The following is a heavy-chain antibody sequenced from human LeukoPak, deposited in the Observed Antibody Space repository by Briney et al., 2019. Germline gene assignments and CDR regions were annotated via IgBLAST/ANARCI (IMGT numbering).Heavy chain of an antibody. V-gene: IGHV4-59*01. CDR3: ARAFSIAPFDY. D-gene: IGHD6-6*01. J-gene: IGHJ4*02. CDR1: GDSISSYY. CDR2: IHSSEST. Sequence: PSETLSLTCTVSGDSISSYYWSWIRQPPGKGLEWIGYIHSSESTYYNPSLKSRITISVDTSKNQFSLKLSSVTAADTAVYYCARAFSIAPFDYWGQGTLVTVSS.